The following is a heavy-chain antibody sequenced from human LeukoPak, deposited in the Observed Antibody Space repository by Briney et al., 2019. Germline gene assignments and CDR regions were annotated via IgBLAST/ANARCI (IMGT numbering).Heavy chain of an antibody. J-gene: IGHJ4*02. Sequence: SVTVSCKASGGTFSSYAISWVRQAPGQGLEWMGGIIPIFGTANYAQKFQGRVTITADESTSTAYMELSSLRSEDTAVYYCARDRGYRSSTSCYNFDYWGQGTLVTVSS. CDR2: IIPIFGTA. V-gene: IGHV1-69*13. D-gene: IGHD2-2*02. CDR1: GGTFSSYA. CDR3: ARDRGYRSSTSCYNFDY.